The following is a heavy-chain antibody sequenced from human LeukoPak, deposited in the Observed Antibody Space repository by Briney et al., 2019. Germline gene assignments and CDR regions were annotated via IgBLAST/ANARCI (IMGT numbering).Heavy chain of an antibody. CDR3: ARVPQSYDILTGYPGNYYYMDV. Sequence: ASVKVSCKAFGYTFTSNYMHWVRQAPGQGPEWMGVISPSGGSTTYAQKFQGRVTLTRDMSTSTDYLELSSLRSEDTAVYYCARVPQSYDILTGYPGNYYYMDVWGKGTTVTVSS. CDR1: GYTFTSNY. CDR2: ISPSGGST. J-gene: IGHJ6*03. D-gene: IGHD3-9*01. V-gene: IGHV1-46*01.